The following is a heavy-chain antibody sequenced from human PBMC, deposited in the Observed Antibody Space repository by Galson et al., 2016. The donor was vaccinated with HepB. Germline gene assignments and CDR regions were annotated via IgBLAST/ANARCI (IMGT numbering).Heavy chain of an antibody. CDR2: ISDDGSSK. CDR3: AKSRHATPIDFIFNR. V-gene: IGHV3-30*18. Sequence: SLRLSCAVSGFTFSSYGMHWVRQAPDKGLEWVAVISDDGSSKYYVPSVKGRFSISRDNSKDMLYLQMDSLRPEDTAVYYCAKSRHATPIDFIFNRWGQGTLVTVSS. D-gene: IGHD2-21*02. CDR1: GFTFSSYG. J-gene: IGHJ5*02.